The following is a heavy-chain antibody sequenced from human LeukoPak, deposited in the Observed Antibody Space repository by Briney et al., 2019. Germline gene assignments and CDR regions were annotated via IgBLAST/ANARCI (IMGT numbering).Heavy chain of an antibody. Sequence: KTGGSLRLSCTASGLTFSTSGFNWVRQAPGKGLKWVASIGPTGSDRYRADSIKGRFTISRDNANNFLYLQMNSLRAEDTAVYYCATETNGRHYDYWGQGTLLTVSS. CDR3: ATETNGRHYDY. D-gene: IGHD1-14*01. CDR1: GLTFSTSG. V-gene: IGHV3-21*06. CDR2: IGPTGSDR. J-gene: IGHJ4*02.